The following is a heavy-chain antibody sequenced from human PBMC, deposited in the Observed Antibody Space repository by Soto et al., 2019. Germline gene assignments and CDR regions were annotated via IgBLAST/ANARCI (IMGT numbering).Heavy chain of an antibody. D-gene: IGHD3-3*01. CDR1: GGSISSHY. J-gene: IGHJ4*02. CDR3: ARFPVWSGYYNFDY. CDR2: IHYSGST. Sequence: SETLSLTCTVSGGSISSHYWSWIRQPPGKGLEWIGYIHYSGSTNYNPSLKSRVTISVETSKNQFSLKLSSVTAAETAVYYCARFPVWSGYYNFDYWGQGALVTVSS. V-gene: IGHV4-59*11.